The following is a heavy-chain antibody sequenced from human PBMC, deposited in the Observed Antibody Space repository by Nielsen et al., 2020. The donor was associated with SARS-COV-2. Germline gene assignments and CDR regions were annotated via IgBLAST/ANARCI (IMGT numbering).Heavy chain of an antibody. CDR3: AKDAGIAVAPGYMDV. V-gene: IGHV3-30*18. D-gene: IGHD6-19*01. CDR2: ISYDGSNK. CDR1: GFTFSSYG. Sequence: GESLKISCAASGFTFSSYGMHWVRQAPGKGLEWVAVISYDGSNKYYADSVKGRFTISRDNSKNTLYLQMNSLRAEDTAVYYCAKDAGIAVAPGYMDVWGKGTTVTASS. J-gene: IGHJ6*03.